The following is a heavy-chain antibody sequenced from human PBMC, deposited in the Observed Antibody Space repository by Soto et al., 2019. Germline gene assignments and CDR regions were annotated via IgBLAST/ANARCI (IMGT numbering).Heavy chain of an antibody. J-gene: IGHJ3*02. CDR3: TTGVKYDYIWGSYRSDAFDI. V-gene: IGHV3-15*01. CDR1: GFTFSNAW. CDR2: IKSKTDGGTT. Sequence: VQLVESGGGLVKPGGSLRLSCAASGFTFSNAWMSWVRQAPGKGLEWVGRIKSKTDGGTTDYAAPVKGRFTISRDDSKNTLYLQMNSLKTEDTAVYYCTTGVKYDYIWGSYRSDAFDIWGQGTMVTVSS. D-gene: IGHD3-16*02.